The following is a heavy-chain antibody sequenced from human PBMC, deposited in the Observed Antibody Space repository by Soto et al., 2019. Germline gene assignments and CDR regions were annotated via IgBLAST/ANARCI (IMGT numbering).Heavy chain of an antibody. CDR1: GGSISSSNW. CDR2: IYDSGST. V-gene: IGHV4-4*02. J-gene: IGHJ6*02. D-gene: IGHD4-17*01. Sequence: QVQLQESGPGLVKPSGTLSLTCAVSGGSISSSNWWSWVRQPPGKGLEWIGEIYDSGSTNYNPSRKSRVTSSVDKSKNQCSLKLNSVTAADTAVYYCARDPGDGDYEGYYYYGMDVWGQGTTVTVSS. CDR3: ARDPGDGDYEGYYYYGMDV.